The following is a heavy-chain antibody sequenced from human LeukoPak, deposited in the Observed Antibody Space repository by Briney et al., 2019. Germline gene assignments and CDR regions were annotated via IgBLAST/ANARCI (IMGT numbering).Heavy chain of an antibody. Sequence: GASVKVSCKASGYTFTGYYMHWVRQAPGQGLEWTGWINPNSGGTNYAQKFQGRVTMTRDTSISTAYMELSRLRSDDTAVYYCARARLYGSRATFDIWGQGTMVTVSS. J-gene: IGHJ3*02. V-gene: IGHV1-2*02. CDR2: INPNSGGT. D-gene: IGHD1-26*01. CDR3: ARARLYGSRATFDI. CDR1: GYTFTGYY.